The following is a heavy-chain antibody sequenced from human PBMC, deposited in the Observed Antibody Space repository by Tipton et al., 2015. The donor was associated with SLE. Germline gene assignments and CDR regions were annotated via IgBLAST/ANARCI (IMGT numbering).Heavy chain of an antibody. J-gene: IGHJ3*02. CDR2: GYSSGTT. Sequence: TLSLTCPVSGASISSGSYYWNWVRQPAGKGLEWIGRGYSSGTTNYNSSLKSRVTISVDTSKNQFSLKLSSVTAADTAVYYCARDGGSSWSLDAFDTWGQGTMVTVSS. V-gene: IGHV4-61*02. CDR3: ARDGGSSWSLDAFDT. D-gene: IGHD6-13*01. CDR1: GASISSGSYY.